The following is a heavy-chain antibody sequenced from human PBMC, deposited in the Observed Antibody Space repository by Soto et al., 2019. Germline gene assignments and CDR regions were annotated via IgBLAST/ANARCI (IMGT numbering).Heavy chain of an antibody. J-gene: IGHJ6*02. V-gene: IGHV1-58*01. Sequence: QMQLVQSGPEVKKPGTSVKVSCKASGFTFTSSAVQWVRQARGQRLEWIGWIVVGSGNTNYAQKFQERVNITRDMSTSTAYMELSSLRSEDTAVYYCAALWFGELFQPVDGMDVWGQGTTVTVSS. D-gene: IGHD3-10*01. CDR2: IVVGSGNT. CDR3: AALWFGELFQPVDGMDV. CDR1: GFTFTSSA.